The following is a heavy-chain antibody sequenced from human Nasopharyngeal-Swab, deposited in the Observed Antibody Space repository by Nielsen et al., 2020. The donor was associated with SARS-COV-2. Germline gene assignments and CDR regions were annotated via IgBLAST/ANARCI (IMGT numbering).Heavy chain of an antibody. V-gene: IGHV4-34*01. J-gene: IGHJ6*02. D-gene: IGHD1-26*01. CDR2: INQSGST. CDR3: ARAKWVRSPPTSFYYAMDV. Sequence: SETLSLTCAVFGGSISDYYWTWVRQAPGKGLEWIGEINQSGSTDYHPSFKSRVTISLDTSKNQFSLRLTSLTAADTAIYYCARAKWVRSPPTSFYYAMDVWGQGTTVTVSS. CDR1: GGSISDYY.